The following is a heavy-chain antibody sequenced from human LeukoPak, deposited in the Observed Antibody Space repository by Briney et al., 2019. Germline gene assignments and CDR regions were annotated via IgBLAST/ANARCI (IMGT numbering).Heavy chain of an antibody. D-gene: IGHD3-22*01. J-gene: IGHJ4*02. CDR1: GFTFSSYA. CDR3: ANSQRSYDSSGYYYQDY. CDR2: ISGSGGST. Sequence: GGSLRLSCAASGFTFSSYAMSLVRQAPGKGLEWVSAISGSGGSTYYADSVKGRFTISRDNSKNTLYLQMNSLRAEDTAVYYCANSQRSYDSSGYYYQDYWGQGTLVTVSS. V-gene: IGHV3-23*01.